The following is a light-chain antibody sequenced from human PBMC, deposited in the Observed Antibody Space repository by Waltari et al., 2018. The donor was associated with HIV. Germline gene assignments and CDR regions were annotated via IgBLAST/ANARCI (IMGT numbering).Light chain of an antibody. CDR2: WAS. Sequence: DIVMTQSPDSLAVSLGERATITCKSSQNVLYRSNTKNYVAWYQHKPGQPPKLLIYWASTMESGVPDRFSGRGSGTDFTRSISSLQAEDVVVYYCQQHFSTPNFGGGTKVEIK. V-gene: IGKV4-1*01. CDR3: QQHFSTPN. CDR1: QNVLYRSNTKNY. J-gene: IGKJ4*01.